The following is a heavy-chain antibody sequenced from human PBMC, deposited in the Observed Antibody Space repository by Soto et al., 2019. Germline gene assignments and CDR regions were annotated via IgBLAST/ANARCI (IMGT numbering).Heavy chain of an antibody. CDR3: ARGGGIDSSGYLDY. D-gene: IGHD3-22*01. J-gene: IGHJ4*02. CDR2: IYHSGST. CDR1: GGSISSGGYS. V-gene: IGHV4-30-2*01. Sequence: SETLSLTCAVSGGSISSGGYSWSWIRQPPGKGLEWIGYIYHSGSTYYNPSLKSRVTISVDRSKNQFSLKLSSVTAADTAVYYCARGGGIDSSGYLDYWGQGTLVTVSS.